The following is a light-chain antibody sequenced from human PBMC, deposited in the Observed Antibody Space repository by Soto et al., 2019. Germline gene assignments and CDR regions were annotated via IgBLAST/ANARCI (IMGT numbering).Light chain of an antibody. CDR1: QSISSW. Sequence: DIQMTQSRATLSASVGDRVTITCRASQSISSWLAWYQQKPGKAPKLLIYKASSLESGVPSRFSGSGSGTEFTLTISSLQPDDFATYYCQQYNSYSSITFGQGTRLEIK. CDR3: QQYNSYSSIT. V-gene: IGKV1-5*03. J-gene: IGKJ5*01. CDR2: KAS.